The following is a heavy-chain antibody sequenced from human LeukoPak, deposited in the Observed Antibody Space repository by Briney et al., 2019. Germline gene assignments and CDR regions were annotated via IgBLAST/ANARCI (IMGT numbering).Heavy chain of an antibody. CDR2: IYYSGST. V-gene: IGHV4-61*01. J-gene: IGHJ4*02. D-gene: IGHD2-15*01. Sequence: SETLSLTCTVSGGSVSSGSYYWNWIRQPPGKGLEWIGYIYYSGSTKYNPSLKSRVTISVDTSKNQFSLKLSSVTAADTAVYYCASLVVAATRGVESEDYWGQGTLVTVSS. CDR1: GGSVSSGSYY. CDR3: ASLVVAATRGVESEDY.